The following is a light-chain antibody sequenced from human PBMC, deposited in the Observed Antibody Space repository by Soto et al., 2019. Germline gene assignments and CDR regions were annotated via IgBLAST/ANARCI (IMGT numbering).Light chain of an antibody. J-gene: IGKJ1*01. CDR3: QQYRNWPRT. CDR1: QSVDIN. CDR2: GAS. V-gene: IGKV3-15*01. Sequence: EIVLAQSPATLSVYTRDRVTLSCMASQSVDINLAWYQQKAGQAPRLLVYGASTKATDMPGRFSGRGSGTEFTLTINNLQSEDFAVYYCQQYRNWPRTSGQGTKVDI.